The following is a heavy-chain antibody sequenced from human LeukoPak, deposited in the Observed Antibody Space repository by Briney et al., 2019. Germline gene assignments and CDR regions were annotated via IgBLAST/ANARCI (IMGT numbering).Heavy chain of an antibody. J-gene: IGHJ4*02. Sequence: AGGSLRLSCAASGFSFSASAVHWVRQASGKGLEWVGRIRSKRNNYATEYAVSVEGRFTISRDDSKNTVYLQMNSLKIEDTAVYYCTRLRGEKASGDYWGQGTLVTVSS. CDR3: TRLRGEKASGDY. CDR1: GFSFSASA. CDR2: IRSKRNNYAT. V-gene: IGHV3-73*01. D-gene: IGHD3-10*01.